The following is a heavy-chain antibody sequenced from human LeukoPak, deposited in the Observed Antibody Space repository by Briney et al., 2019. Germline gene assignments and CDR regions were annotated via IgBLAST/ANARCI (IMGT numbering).Heavy chain of an antibody. D-gene: IGHD4-17*01. CDR1: GFTFSIYA. Sequence: GGSLRHSCAASGFTFSIYAMSWVRQAPGKGLEWVSAISGSGGSTYYADSVKGRFTISRDNSKSTLYLQMNSLRAEDTAVYYCAKDWGFTVTQNFDYWGQGTLVTVSS. CDR2: ISGSGGST. V-gene: IGHV3-23*01. J-gene: IGHJ4*02. CDR3: AKDWGFTVTQNFDY.